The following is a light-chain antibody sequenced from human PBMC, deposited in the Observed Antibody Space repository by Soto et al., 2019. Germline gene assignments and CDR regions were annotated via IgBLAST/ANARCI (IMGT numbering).Light chain of an antibody. CDR2: DVS. J-gene: IGLJ2*01. CDR1: SSDVGGYNY. CDR3: SSYTSSSTLRV. Sequence: QSALTQPASVSGSPGQSITISCTGTSSDVGGYNYVSWYQQHPGKAPKLMIYDVSNRPSGVSNRFSGSTSGNTASLTISGLQAEDEADYYCSSYTSSSTLRVFGGGTKLTVL. V-gene: IGLV2-14*01.